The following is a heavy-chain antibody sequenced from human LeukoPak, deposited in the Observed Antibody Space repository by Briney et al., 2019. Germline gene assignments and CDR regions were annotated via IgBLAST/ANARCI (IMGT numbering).Heavy chain of an antibody. Sequence: GXSLRXXCAASGFTFSSYGMHWVRQAPGKGLEWVAFIRYDGSNKYYADSVKGRFTISRDNSKNTLYLQMNSLRAEDTAVYYCXXXXXSXXXXYWGQGXLXTVSS. V-gene: IGHV3-30*02. CDR1: GFTFSSYG. D-gene: IGHD2-15*01. CDR3: XXXXXSXXXXY. J-gene: IGHJ4*02. CDR2: IRYDGSNK.